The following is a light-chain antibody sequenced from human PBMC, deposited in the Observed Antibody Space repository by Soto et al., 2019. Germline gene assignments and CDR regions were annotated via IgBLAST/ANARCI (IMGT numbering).Light chain of an antibody. J-gene: IGLJ1*01. V-gene: IGLV2-14*01. Sequence: QSALTQPASVSGSPGQSITISCTGTSSDVGGYNYVSWYQQHPGKAPKLMIYEVSNRPSGVSHRFSGSKAGNTASLTISGLQAEDEAYYYCSSYTSSRTPYVFGTGTKVTVL. CDR1: SSDVGGYNY. CDR3: SSYTSSRTPYV. CDR2: EVS.